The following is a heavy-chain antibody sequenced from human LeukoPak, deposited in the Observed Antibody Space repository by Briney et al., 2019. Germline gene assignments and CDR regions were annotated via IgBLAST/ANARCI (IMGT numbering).Heavy chain of an antibody. CDR3: ARDEGSGYFDY. CDR1: GGSISSYY. Sequence: SETLSLTCTVSGGSISSYYWSWIRQPPGKGLEWIGYIYYNGSTNYNPSLKSRVTISVDTSKKQFSLKLSSVTTADTAVYYCARDEGSGYFDYWGQGTLVTVSS. CDR2: IYYNGST. J-gene: IGHJ4*02. V-gene: IGHV4-59*01. D-gene: IGHD3-22*01.